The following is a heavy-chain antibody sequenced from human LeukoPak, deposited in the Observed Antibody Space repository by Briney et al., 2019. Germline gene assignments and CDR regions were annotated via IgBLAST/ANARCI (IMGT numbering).Heavy chain of an antibody. Sequence: SVKVSCKASGGTFSTFAISWVRQAPGQGLEWMGGIIPIFGTANYAQKFQGRVTITADESTSTAYMELSSLRSEDTAVYYCATIGIVGATRNWFDPWGQGTLVTVSS. J-gene: IGHJ5*02. CDR1: GGTFSTFA. CDR2: IIPIFGTA. CDR3: ATIGIVGATRNWFDP. D-gene: IGHD1-26*01. V-gene: IGHV1-69*13.